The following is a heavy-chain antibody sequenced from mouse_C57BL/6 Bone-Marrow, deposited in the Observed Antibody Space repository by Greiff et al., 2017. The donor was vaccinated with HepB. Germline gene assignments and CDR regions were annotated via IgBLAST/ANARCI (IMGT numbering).Heavy chain of an antibody. CDR3: ANYSNYHWYFDV. Sequence: QVQLQQSGPELVKPGASVKISCKASGYAFSSSWMNWVKQRPGKGLEWIGRIYPGDGDTNYNGKFKGKATLTADKSSSTAYMQLSSLTSEDSAVYFCANYSNYHWYFDVWGTGTTVTVSS. CDR2: IYPGDGDT. D-gene: IGHD2-5*01. J-gene: IGHJ1*03. CDR1: GYAFSSSW. V-gene: IGHV1-82*01.